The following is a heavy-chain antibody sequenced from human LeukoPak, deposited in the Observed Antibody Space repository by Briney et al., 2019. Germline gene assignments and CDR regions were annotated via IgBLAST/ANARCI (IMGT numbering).Heavy chain of an antibody. Sequence: PGGSLRLSCAASGFNFSRYWISWVRQAPGKGLEWVANIKQDGSEKYYVDSVKGRFTISRDNAKNSLDLQMNSLRAEDTAVYYCASTYSSNNHCYYYVAGSSKGTTVTVSS. D-gene: IGHD6-13*01. CDR3: ASTYSSNNHCYYYVAG. CDR1: GFNFSRYW. J-gene: IGHJ6*03. CDR2: IKQDGSEK. V-gene: IGHV3-7*01.